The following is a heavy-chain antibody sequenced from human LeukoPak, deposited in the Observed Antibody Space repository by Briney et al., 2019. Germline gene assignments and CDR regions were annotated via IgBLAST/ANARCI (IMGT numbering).Heavy chain of an antibody. CDR3: ARGSPLSIFGVVISYFDY. D-gene: IGHD3-3*01. CDR2: XNHSGST. J-gene: IGHJ4*02. V-gene: IGHV4-34*01. Sequence: SLTCAXYGGSFSGYYWSRVRQPPGKGLEWVXXXNHSGSTNYNPSLKSRVTISVDTSKNQFSLKLSSVTAADTAVYYCARGSPLSIFGVVISYFDYWGQGTLVTVSS. CDR1: GGSFSGYY.